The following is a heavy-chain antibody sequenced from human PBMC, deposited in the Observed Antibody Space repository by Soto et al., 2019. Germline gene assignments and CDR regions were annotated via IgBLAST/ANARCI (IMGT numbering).Heavy chain of an antibody. V-gene: IGHV3-30*18. CDR3: AKIHNKWLLLPYFDH. J-gene: IGHJ4*02. Sequence: QVQLVESGGGVVQPGRSLRLSCAASGFTFSSYGMHWVRQAPGKGLEWVAVISYDGSNKYYADSVKGRFTISRDNSKNTLYLQMNSLRAEDTAVYYCAKIHNKWLLLPYFDHWGQGTLVTVSS. D-gene: IGHD3-22*01. CDR1: GFTFSSYG. CDR2: ISYDGSNK.